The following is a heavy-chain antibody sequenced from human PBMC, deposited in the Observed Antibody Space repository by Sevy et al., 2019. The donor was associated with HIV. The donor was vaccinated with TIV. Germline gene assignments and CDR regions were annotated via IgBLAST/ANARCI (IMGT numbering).Heavy chain of an antibody. V-gene: IGHV3-11*04. D-gene: IGHD2-15*01. CDR1: GFTFSDYY. CDR2: ISSSGSTI. J-gene: IGHJ5*02. CDR3: AALWQVVVVAATQLSNWFDP. Sequence: GGSLRLSCAASGFTFSDYYMSWIRQAPGKGLEWVSYISSSGSTIYYADSVKGRFTISRDNAKNSLYLQMNSLRAEDTAVYYCAALWQVVVVAATQLSNWFDPWGQGTLVTVSS.